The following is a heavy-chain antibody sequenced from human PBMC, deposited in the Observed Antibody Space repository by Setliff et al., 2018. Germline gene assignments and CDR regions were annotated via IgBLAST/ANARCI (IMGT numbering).Heavy chain of an antibody. J-gene: IGHJ5*02. V-gene: IGHV4-34*01. CDR2: INHSGST. CDR3: VREGLYDILTGYSLPTPFDP. CDR1: GESFSGHY. Sequence: SETLSLTCAVYGESFSGHYWSWIRQPPGKGLEWIREINHSGSTNYSPSLKSRVTISVDTSKNQFSLKLSSVTAADTAVYYCVREGLYDILTGYSLPTPFDPWGQGTLVTVSS. D-gene: IGHD3-9*01.